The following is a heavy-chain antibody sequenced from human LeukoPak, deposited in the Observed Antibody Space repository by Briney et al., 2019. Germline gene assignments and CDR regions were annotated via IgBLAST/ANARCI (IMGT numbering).Heavy chain of an antibody. Sequence: GGSLRLFSAASGFTFSSYSMNWVRQAPGKGLEWVSSISSSSSYIYYADSVKGRFTISRDNAKNSLYLQMNSLRAEDTAVYYCARGGYGDYGMDVWGQGTTVTVSS. CDR3: ARGGYGDYGMDV. CDR2: ISSSSSYI. V-gene: IGHV3-21*01. CDR1: GFTFSSYS. J-gene: IGHJ6*02. D-gene: IGHD4-17*01.